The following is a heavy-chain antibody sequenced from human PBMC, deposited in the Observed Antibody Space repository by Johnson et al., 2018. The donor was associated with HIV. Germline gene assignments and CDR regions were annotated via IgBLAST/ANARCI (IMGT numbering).Heavy chain of an antibody. Sequence: VPLVESGGGLVQPGGSLRLSCAASGFTVSSTYMSWVRQAPGKGLEWVSVIYSGGSTYYADSVKGRFTISRDNSKNTLYLQMNSLRAEDTAVYYCARSGYGSGSTHDAFDIWGQGTLVTVSS. D-gene: IGHD3-10*01. J-gene: IGHJ3*02. V-gene: IGHV3-66*01. CDR1: GFTVSSTY. CDR2: IYSGGST. CDR3: ARSGYGSGSTHDAFDI.